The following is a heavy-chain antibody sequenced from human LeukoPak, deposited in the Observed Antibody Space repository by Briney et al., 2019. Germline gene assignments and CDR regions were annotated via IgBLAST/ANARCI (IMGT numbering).Heavy chain of an antibody. D-gene: IGHD2-15*01. V-gene: IGHV3-23*01. CDR3: AKAPVTTCRGAFCYPFDY. CDR1: GFTLSSYA. CDR2: ISDTGNT. J-gene: IGHJ4*02. Sequence: GGSLRLSCAASGFTLSSYAMSWVRQAPGKGLEWVSAISDTGNTYHDDSVKGRFTISRDSSKNTLFLQMNRLRPEDAAVYYCAKAPVTTCRGAFCYPFDYWGLGTLVTVSS.